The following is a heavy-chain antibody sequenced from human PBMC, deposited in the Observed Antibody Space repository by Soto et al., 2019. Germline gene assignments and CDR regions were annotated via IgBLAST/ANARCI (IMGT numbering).Heavy chain of an antibody. D-gene: IGHD6-13*01. CDR2: ISYDGGEK. V-gene: IGHV3-30*18. CDR1: GFTVSRYG. Sequence: QVQLVESGGGVVQPGRSLRLSCAASGFTVSRYGMHWVRQVPGKGLEWVAVISYDGGEKHYGDSVKGRVTISRDNSKNTLFLQMNSLGPEDTAVYYCAKEGYSTSWLHYGMEVWGRGTTVTVSS. J-gene: IGHJ6*02. CDR3: AKEGYSTSWLHYGMEV.